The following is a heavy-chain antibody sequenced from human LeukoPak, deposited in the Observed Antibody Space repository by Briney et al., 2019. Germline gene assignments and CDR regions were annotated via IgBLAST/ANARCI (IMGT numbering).Heavy chain of an antibody. J-gene: IGHJ6*02. CDR3: AKDGGGIAAAYYYYYGMDV. D-gene: IGHD6-13*01. V-gene: IGHV3-11*01. CDR2: ISSTDGTT. CDR1: GFTFSDYF. Sequence: GSLRLSCVASGFTFSDYFMSWIRQAPGKGLEWVAYISSTDGTTNYADSVKGRFTISRDNAEKSLYLQMNSLRAEDTAVYYCAKDGGGIAAAYYYYYGMDVWGQGTTVTVSS.